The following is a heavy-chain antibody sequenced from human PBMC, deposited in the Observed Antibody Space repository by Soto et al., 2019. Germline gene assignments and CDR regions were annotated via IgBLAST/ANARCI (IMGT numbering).Heavy chain of an antibody. D-gene: IGHD3-10*01. J-gene: IGHJ5*02. V-gene: IGHV3-21*01. CDR3: ARGGPTELWFGELSAP. Sequence: GGSLRLSCAASGFTFSSYSMNWVRQAPGKGLEWVSSISSSSSYIYYADSVKGRFTISRDNAKNSLYLQMNSLRAEDTAVYYCARGGPTELWFGELSAPWGQGTLVTVSS. CDR2: ISSSSSYI. CDR1: GFTFSSYS.